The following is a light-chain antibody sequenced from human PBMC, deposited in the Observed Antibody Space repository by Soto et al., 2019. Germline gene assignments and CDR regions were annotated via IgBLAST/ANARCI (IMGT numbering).Light chain of an antibody. CDR1: QGISNY. J-gene: IGKJ5*01. Sequence: DIQMTQSPPSLSASVVDRVTITCRASQGISNYLAWYQQKPGELPKLVIYAASILQTGVPSRFSGSGSGTDFSLTISSLQPEDFATYYCQQSYSTPITFGQGTRLEIK. CDR3: QQSYSTPIT. V-gene: IGKV1-27*01. CDR2: AAS.